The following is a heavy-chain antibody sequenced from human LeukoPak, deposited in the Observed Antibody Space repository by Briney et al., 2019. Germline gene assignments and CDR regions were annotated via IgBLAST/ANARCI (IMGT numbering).Heavy chain of an antibody. CDR3: ATKYTYGQGFDY. V-gene: IGHV3-21*01. CDR2: ISYSSNYI. CDR1: GFTFSSYS. D-gene: IGHD5-18*01. Sequence: GGSLRLSCAASGFTFSSYSMNWVRQAPGKGLEWVSSISYSSNYIYQADSVKGRFTISRDNAKKSLYLQMNSLRVEDTAVYYCATKYTYGQGFDYWGQGTLVTVSS. J-gene: IGHJ4*02.